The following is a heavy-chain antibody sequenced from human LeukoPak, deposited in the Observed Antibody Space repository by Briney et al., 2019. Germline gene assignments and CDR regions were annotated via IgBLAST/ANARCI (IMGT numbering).Heavy chain of an antibody. CDR3: ARRGDTAMVSYYFDY. CDR1: GYSFTSYW. CDR2: IYPGDSDT. D-gene: IGHD5-18*01. J-gene: IGHJ4*02. V-gene: IGHV5-51*01. Sequence: GESLKISSKGSGYSFTSYWIGWVRQMPGKGLEWMGIIYPGDSDTRYSPSFQGQVTISADKSISTAYLQWSSLKASDTAMYYCARRGDTAMVSYYFDYWGQGTLVTVSS.